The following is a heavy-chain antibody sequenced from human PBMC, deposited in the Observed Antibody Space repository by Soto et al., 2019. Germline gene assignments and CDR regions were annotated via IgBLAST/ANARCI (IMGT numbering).Heavy chain of an antibody. Sequence: ASVKVSCKASGYTFTGYYMHWVRQAPGQGLEWMGWINPNSGGTNYAQKFQGWVTMTRDTSISTAYMELSRLRSDDTAVYYCARDRSSSSPANLGYWGQGTLVTVSS. CDR2: INPNSGGT. D-gene: IGHD6-6*01. J-gene: IGHJ4*02. CDR1: GYTFTGYY. V-gene: IGHV1-2*04. CDR3: ARDRSSSSPANLGY.